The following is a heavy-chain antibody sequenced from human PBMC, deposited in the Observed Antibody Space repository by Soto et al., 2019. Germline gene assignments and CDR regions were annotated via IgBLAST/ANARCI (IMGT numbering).Heavy chain of an antibody. Sequence: LRLSCAASGFTFSSYWMSWVRQAPGKGLEWVANIKQDGSEKYYVDSVKGRFTISRDNAKNSLYLQMNSLRAEDTAVYYCARASYSSGWYMGYWGQGTLVTVSS. CDR2: IKQDGSEK. J-gene: IGHJ4*02. D-gene: IGHD6-19*01. CDR3: ARASYSSGWYMGY. CDR1: GFTFSSYW. V-gene: IGHV3-7*03.